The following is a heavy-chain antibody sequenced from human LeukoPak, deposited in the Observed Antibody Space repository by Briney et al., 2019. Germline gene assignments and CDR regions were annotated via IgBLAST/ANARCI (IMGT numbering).Heavy chain of an antibody. CDR3: AKDGTSSWFGEAT. J-gene: IGHJ5*02. CDR2: ISTDGSDK. D-gene: IGHD6-13*01. CDR1: GFTFSDYG. V-gene: IGHV3-30*18. Sequence: GGSLRLSCAASGFTFSDYGMQWVRQAPGKGLEWVALISTDGSDKDYADSVKGRFTLFRDNSKNTLYLQMNSLRVEDTAVYYCAKDGTSSWFGEATWGQGTLVTVSS.